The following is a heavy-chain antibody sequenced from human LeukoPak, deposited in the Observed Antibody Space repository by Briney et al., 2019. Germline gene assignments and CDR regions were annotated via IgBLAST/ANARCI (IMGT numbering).Heavy chain of an antibody. CDR2: ISSSSSYI. CDR1: GFTFSSYS. V-gene: IGHV3-21*01. Sequence: GGSLRLSCAASGFTFSSYSMNWVRQAPGKGLGWVSSISSSSSYIYYADSVKGRFTISRDNAKNSLYLQMNSLRAEDTAVYYCARDSLTTDDAFDIWGQGTMVTVSS. J-gene: IGHJ3*02. CDR3: ARDSLTTDDAFDI. D-gene: IGHD4-17*01.